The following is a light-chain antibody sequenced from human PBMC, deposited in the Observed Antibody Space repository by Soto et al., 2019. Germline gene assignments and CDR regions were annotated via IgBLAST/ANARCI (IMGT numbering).Light chain of an antibody. CDR2: DAS. CDR1: QSVSSY. Sequence: EIVLTQSPATLSLSPGERATLSCRASQSVSSYLAWYQQKPGQAPRLLIYDASNRATGIPARFSGSGSGTDFTLTISSLEPEDFAVYYCQQSGTSTPTFGQGTKVDIX. J-gene: IGKJ1*01. V-gene: IGKV3-11*01. CDR3: QQSGTSTPT.